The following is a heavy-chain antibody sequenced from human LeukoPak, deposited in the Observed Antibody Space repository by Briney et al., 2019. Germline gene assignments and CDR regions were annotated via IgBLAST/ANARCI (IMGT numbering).Heavy chain of an antibody. CDR3: AKSLFTSATGTGRAFHI. CDR1: EFTFSKFP. Sequence: GGSLRLSCAASEFTFSKFPMGWVRQAPGRGLEWVSAISASGDVTFHADSVRGRFTISRDNSKSTLFLQMNDLRVEDTARFYCAKSLFTSATGTGRAFHIWGQGTMVSVSS. J-gene: IGHJ3*02. CDR2: ISASGDVT. D-gene: IGHD1-1*01. V-gene: IGHV3-23*01.